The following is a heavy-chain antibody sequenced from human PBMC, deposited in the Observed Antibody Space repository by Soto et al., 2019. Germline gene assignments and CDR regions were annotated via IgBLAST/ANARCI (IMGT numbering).Heavy chain of an antibody. Sequence: SETLSLTCTVSGGSISSGGYYWSWIRQHPGKGLEWIGYIYYSGSTYYNPSLKSRVTISVDTSKNQFSLKLSSVTAADTAVYYCARADGDLEWLPDYWGQGTLVTVSS. V-gene: IGHV4-31*03. D-gene: IGHD3-3*01. CDR1: GGSISSGGYY. CDR2: IYYSGST. CDR3: ARADGDLEWLPDY. J-gene: IGHJ4*02.